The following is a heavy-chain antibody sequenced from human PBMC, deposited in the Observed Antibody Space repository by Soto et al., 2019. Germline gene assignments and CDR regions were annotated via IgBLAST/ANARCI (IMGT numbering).Heavy chain of an antibody. CDR3: AKALGMGHGMDV. CDR1: GFTLSSYA. Sequence: GSLRLSCAASGFTLSSYAMNWVRQAPGKGLEWVSTISGSGVTTYYADSVKGRFTISRDNSKNTLYLQMNSLRAEDTAVYYCAKALGMGHGMDVWGQGTTVTVSS. J-gene: IGHJ6*02. CDR2: ISGSGVTT. V-gene: IGHV3-23*01.